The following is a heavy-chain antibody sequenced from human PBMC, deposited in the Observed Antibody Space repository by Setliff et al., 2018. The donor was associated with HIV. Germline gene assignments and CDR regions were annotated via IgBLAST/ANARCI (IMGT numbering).Heavy chain of an antibody. CDR2: IYYSGST. J-gene: IGHJ4*02. Sequence: PSETLSLTCTVSGGSISSGSYYWSWIRQPPGKGLEWIGSIYYSGSTHYNPSLKSRVTMSVDTSKDQFSLNLDSVTAADTAVYFCARALAGGSGWNYFDLWGPGTLVTVSS. V-gene: IGHV4-39*02. CDR1: GGSISSGSYY. D-gene: IGHD6-19*01. CDR3: ARALAGGSGWNYFDL.